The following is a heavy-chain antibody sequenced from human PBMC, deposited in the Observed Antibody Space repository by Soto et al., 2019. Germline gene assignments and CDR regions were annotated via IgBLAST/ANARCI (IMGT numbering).Heavy chain of an antibody. CDR1: GYSFISYY. CDR3: ARAEGDYYDSSFSTRPDKTAFEY. V-gene: IGHV1-46*01. CDR2: IDPSGGST. D-gene: IGHD3-22*01. J-gene: IGHJ4*02. Sequence: QVQLVQSGAEVKKPGASVKVSCKASGYSFISYYLHWVRQAPGQGLAWMGIIDPSGGSTNYAQKCQGRITMTRDTSTSTVYVELSSLRSKDTAVYYCARAEGDYYDSSFSTRPDKTAFEYWGQGTLVTVSS.